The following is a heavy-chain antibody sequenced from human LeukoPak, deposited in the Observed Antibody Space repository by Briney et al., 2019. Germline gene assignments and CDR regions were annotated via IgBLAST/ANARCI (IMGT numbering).Heavy chain of an antibody. J-gene: IGHJ4*02. CDR3: ARVPHYYFGYGYFDT. CDR1: GGSFSGYY. Sequence: PSETLSLTCVVNGGSFSGYYWSWIRQPPGKGLEWIGEIDQSGTTNYNASLKSRVAISMDTSKKQFSLTLTSVTAVDTAVYYCARVPHYYFGYGYFDTWGLGTRVTVSS. V-gene: IGHV4-34*01. CDR2: IDQSGTT. D-gene: IGHD3-10*01.